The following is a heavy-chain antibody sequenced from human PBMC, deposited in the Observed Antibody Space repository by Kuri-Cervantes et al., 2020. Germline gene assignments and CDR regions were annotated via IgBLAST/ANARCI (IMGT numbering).Heavy chain of an antibody. CDR2: IWYDGSNK. J-gene: IGHJ6*02. V-gene: IGHV3-33*06. CDR1: GFTFSSYG. D-gene: IGHD5-18*01. CDR3: AKSATKPYSYGYLSIYYYGMDV. Sequence: LSLTCAASGFTFSSYGMHWVRQAPGKGLEWVAVIWYDGSNKYYADSVKGRFTISRDNSKNTLYLQMNSLRAEDTAVYYCAKSATKPYSYGYLSIYYYGMDVWGQGTTVTVSS.